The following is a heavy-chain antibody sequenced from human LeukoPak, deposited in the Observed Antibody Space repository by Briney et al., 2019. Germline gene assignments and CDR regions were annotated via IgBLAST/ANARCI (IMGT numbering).Heavy chain of an antibody. V-gene: IGHV4-39*07. J-gene: IGHJ4*02. CDR1: AGSISSSSYY. Sequence: SETLSLTCTVSAGSISSSSYYWGGIRQPPGKGLEWIGSIYYSGSTYYNPSLKSRLTISVDTSKNQFSLKLSSVTAADTAVYYCARDRSSGWYPTSDFDYWGQETLVTVSS. D-gene: IGHD6-19*01. CDR2: IYYSGST. CDR3: ARDRSSGWYPTSDFDY.